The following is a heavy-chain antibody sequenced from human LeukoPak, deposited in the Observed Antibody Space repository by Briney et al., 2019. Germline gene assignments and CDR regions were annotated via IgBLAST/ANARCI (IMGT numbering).Heavy chain of an antibody. Sequence: GGSLRLSCTAFGFIFGDYAMGWVRQAPGKGLEGVSFIRSQGYGGTNEYAASVQGTFTISRDDSGCVPYLQMNNLTPEDTGVYYCTRGPIHLCVHIGIYVWGQGTTVTVSS. V-gene: IGHV3-49*04. CDR2: IRSQGYGGTN. D-gene: IGHD5-18*01. J-gene: IGHJ6*02. CDR1: GFIFGDYA. CDR3: TRGPIHLCVHIGIYV.